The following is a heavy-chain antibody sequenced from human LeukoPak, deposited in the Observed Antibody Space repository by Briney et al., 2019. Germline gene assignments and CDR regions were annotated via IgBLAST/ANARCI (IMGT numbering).Heavy chain of an antibody. J-gene: IGHJ5*02. CDR3: AREKLYNWKTLRNWFDP. Sequence: GASVKVSCKASGYTFTSYGISWVRQAPGQGLEWMGWISAYNGNTNYAQKLQGRVTMTTDTSISTAYMELSRLRSDDTAVYYCAREKLYNWKTLRNWFDPWGQGTLVTVSS. CDR2: ISAYNGNT. V-gene: IGHV1-18*01. D-gene: IGHD1-20*01. CDR1: GYTFTSYG.